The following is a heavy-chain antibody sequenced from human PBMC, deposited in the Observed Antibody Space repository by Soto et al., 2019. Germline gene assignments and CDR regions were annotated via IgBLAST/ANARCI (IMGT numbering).Heavy chain of an antibody. CDR1: GGSISSSSYY. D-gene: IGHD2-15*01. Sequence: QLQLQESGPGLVKPSETLSLTCTVSGGSISSSSYYWGWIRQPPGKGLEWIGSIYYSGSTYYNPSLKSRVTISVDTSKNQFSLKLSSVTAADTAVYYCARPVPLGYCSGGSCYSFYMDVWGKGTTVTVSS. CDR2: IYYSGST. V-gene: IGHV4-39*01. CDR3: ARPVPLGYCSGGSCYSFYMDV. J-gene: IGHJ6*03.